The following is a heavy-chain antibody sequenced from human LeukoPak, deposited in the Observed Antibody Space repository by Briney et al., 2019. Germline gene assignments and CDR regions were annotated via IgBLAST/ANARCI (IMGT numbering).Heavy chain of an antibody. Sequence: ASVKVSCKASGYTFTGYYMHWVRQAPGQGLEWMGWINPNSGGTNYAQKFQGRVTMTRDTSTSTVYMELSSLRSEDTAVYYCAKDYYDSSGYYSFDYWGQGTLVTVSS. CDR1: GYTFTGYY. J-gene: IGHJ4*02. D-gene: IGHD3-22*01. V-gene: IGHV1-2*02. CDR3: AKDYYDSSGYYSFDY. CDR2: INPNSGGT.